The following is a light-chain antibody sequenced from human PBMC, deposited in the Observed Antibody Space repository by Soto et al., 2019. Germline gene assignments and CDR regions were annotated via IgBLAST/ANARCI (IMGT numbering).Light chain of an antibody. Sequence: EIFLPPSPGTLSLSPGERSTLSCRARQSVSSTYLAWCQQKPGQAHRTLIYGEYTRAAGIKDRFSGTGSGTDFTLTIRRMEPEELAVYYCQPYGDSQITLGHGKRLEIK. V-gene: IGKV3-20*01. CDR3: QPYGDSQIT. CDR1: QSVSSTY. J-gene: IGKJ5*01. CDR2: GEY.